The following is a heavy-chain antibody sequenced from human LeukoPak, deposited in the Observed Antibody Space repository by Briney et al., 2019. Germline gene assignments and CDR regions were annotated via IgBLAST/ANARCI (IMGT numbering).Heavy chain of an antibody. CDR1: GGSISSYY. J-gene: IGHJ6*03. CDR3: SREEDIVFFGCYYYYYMDV. V-gene: IGHV4-4*07. CDR2: IYTSGST. D-gene: IGHD2-15*01. Sequence: SETLSLTCTVSGGSISSYYWSWIRQPAGKGLEWIGRIYTSGSTNYNPSLKSRVTMSVDTSKNQFSLKLSSVTAVDTAVYYCSREEDIVFFGCYYYYYMDVWGKGTTVNVSS.